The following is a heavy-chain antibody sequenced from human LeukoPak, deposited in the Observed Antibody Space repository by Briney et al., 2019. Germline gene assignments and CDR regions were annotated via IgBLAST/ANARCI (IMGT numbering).Heavy chain of an antibody. CDR3: ARSTMVRGVIRNPLDY. J-gene: IGHJ4*02. D-gene: IGHD3-10*01. CDR1: GGSISSYY. V-gene: IGHV4-59*01. CDR2: IYYSGST. Sequence: KPSETLSLTCTVSGGSISSYYWSWIRQPPGKGLEWIGYIYYSGSTNYNPSLKSRVTISVDTSKNQFSLKLSSVTAADTAVYYCARSTMVRGVIRNPLDYWGQGTLVTVSS.